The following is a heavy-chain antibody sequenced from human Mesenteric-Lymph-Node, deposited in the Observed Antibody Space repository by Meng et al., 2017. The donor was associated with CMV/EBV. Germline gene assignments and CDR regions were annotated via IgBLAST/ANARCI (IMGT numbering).Heavy chain of an antibody. CDR2: ISSNGGST. CDR3: ARVNRRFTISAGFDY. D-gene: IGHD3-3*01. CDR1: GFTFSSYA. Sequence: LSLTRAASGFTFSSYAMHWVRQAPGKGLEYVSAISSNGGSTYYADSVKGRFTISRDNSKNTLYLQMGSLRAEDMAVYYCARVNRRFTISAGFDYWGQGTLVTVSS. V-gene: IGHV3-64*02. J-gene: IGHJ4*02.